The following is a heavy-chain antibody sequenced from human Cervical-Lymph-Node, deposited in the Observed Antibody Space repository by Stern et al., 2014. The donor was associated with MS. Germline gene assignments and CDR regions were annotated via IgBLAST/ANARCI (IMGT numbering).Heavy chain of an antibody. J-gene: IGHJ5*02. CDR2: IYYSGST. V-gene: IGHV4-31*03. Sequence: QLQLQESGPGLVKPSQTLSLTCTVSGGSISSGGYYWSWIRQHPGKGLEWIGYIYYSGSTYYNPSLKSRVTISVDTSKNQFSLKLSSVTAADTAVYYCARSYHYYDSSGYLRYNWFDPWGQGTLVTVSS. CDR1: GGSISSGGYY. D-gene: IGHD3-22*01. CDR3: ARSYHYYDSSGYLRYNWFDP.